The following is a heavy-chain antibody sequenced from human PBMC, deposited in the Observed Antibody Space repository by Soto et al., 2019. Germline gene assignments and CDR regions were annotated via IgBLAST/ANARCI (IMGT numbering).Heavy chain of an antibody. CDR3: ARDRLRLGELSLLGYFDY. CDR1: GFTFSRHT. J-gene: IGHJ4*02. CDR2: ISYDGSNK. V-gene: IGHV3-30*04. Sequence: QVQLEESGGGVVKPGRSLRLSCAASGFTFSRHTMHWVRQAPGKGLEWVASISYDGSNKYYADTVKGRFTISRDNSKITRSEPMDSLRAEDTAVYYCARDRLRLGELSLLGYFDYWGQGTLVTVSS. D-gene: IGHD3-16*02.